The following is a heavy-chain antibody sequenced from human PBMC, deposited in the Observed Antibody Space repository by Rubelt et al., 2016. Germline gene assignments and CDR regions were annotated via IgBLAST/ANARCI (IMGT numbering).Heavy chain of an antibody. J-gene: IGHJ3*02. CDR3: ARGEGVVVGAFDI. V-gene: IGHV3-30*04. CDR1: GFTFSSYA. CDR2: ISYDGSNK. Sequence: QVQLVESGGGVVQPGRSLRLSCAASGFTFSSYAMHWVRQAPGKGLEWVAVISYDGSNKYYADSVKGRFTISRDNYKNTLYLQMNSLRAEDTAVYYCARGEGVVVGAFDIWGQGTMVTVSS. D-gene: IGHD2-15*01.